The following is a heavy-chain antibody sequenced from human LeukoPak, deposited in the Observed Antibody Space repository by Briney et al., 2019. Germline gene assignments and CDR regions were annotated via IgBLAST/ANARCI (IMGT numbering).Heavy chain of an antibody. D-gene: IGHD2-2*03. Sequence: GGSLRLSCAASGFSFSRTDMFWVRQAPGKGLEYVSSISGTRDATYYADPVRGRFTISRDNSKNMLFLQMNSLKAEDTAVYYCAKDSTWIKLEGYFDYWGQGILVTVSS. V-gene: IGHV3-23*01. CDR3: AKDSTWIKLEGYFDY. J-gene: IGHJ4*02. CDR2: ISGTRDAT. CDR1: GFSFSRTD.